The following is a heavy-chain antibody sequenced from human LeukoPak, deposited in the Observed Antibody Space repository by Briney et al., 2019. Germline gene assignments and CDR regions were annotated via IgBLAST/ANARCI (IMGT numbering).Heavy chain of an antibody. J-gene: IGHJ4*02. CDR1: GCSISSYY. CDR3: ASAKYPGELSH. Sequence: SETLSLTCTVSGCSISSYYWSWIRQPPGKGLEWIGYIYYSGSTNYNPSLKSRVTISVDTSKNQFSLQLSSVTAADTAVYYCASAKYPGELSHWGQGTLVTVSS. CDR2: IYYSGST. V-gene: IGHV4-59*01. D-gene: IGHD3-16*02.